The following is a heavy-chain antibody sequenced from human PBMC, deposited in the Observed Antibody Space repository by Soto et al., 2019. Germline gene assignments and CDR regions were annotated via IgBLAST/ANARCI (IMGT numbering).Heavy chain of an antibody. Sequence: QVHLVESGGGVVQPGRSLTLSCTASGFAFSNYGIHWVRQAPGRGLEWVAVIWSDGTKKFYAGSVRGRFTISRDNSKNKIYLQMNSLRAEDTAVDYCSREWWEEPAGKETVSQFDYWGQGTLVTVSS. D-gene: IGHD6-13*01. CDR2: IWSDGTKK. CDR1: GFAFSNYG. J-gene: IGHJ4*02. CDR3: SREWWEEPAGKETVSQFDY. V-gene: IGHV3-33*01.